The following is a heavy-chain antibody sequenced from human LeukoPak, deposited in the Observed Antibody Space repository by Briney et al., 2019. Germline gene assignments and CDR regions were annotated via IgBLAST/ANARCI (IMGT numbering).Heavy chain of an antibody. CDR1: GYTFTSYG. CDR2: ISAYNGNT. J-gene: IGHJ4*02. Sequence: ASVKVSCKASGYTFTSYGISWLRQAPGQGLEWMGWISAYNGNTNYAQKLQGRVTVTTDTSTSTAYMELRSLRSDGTAVYYCARDGDGYSSGWYVDYFDYWGQGTLVTVSS. CDR3: ARDGDGYSSGWYVDYFDY. D-gene: IGHD6-19*01. V-gene: IGHV1-18*01.